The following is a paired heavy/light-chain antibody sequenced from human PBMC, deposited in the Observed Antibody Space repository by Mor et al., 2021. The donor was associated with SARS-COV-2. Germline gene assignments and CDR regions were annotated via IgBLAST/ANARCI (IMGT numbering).Light chain of an antibody. Sequence: DIQMTQSPSSLSASVGDRVIITCRASQAISYYLAWYQKKSEKPPKSLIYAASNLQGGVPSRFSASGSGTVFTLTISSLQPEDFATYYCQQYDSYPITFGQGTRLEIK. CDR3: QQYDSYPIT. CDR1: QAISYY. V-gene: IGKV1D-16*01. CDR2: AAS. J-gene: IGKJ5*01.
Heavy chain of an antibody. V-gene: IGHV3-7*01. J-gene: IGHJ4*02. CDR3: ARSMADITMFRDGSYYFDY. D-gene: IGHD3-10*01. CDR1: GFTFSTYW. Sequence: EVQLVESGGTLVQPGGSLRLSCATSGFTFSTYWMTWVRQAPGKGLEWVANIKQDGSEKFYLGSVKGRFTISRDNTKKSLYLQMNSLRAEDTAVYYCARSMADITMFRDGSYYFDYWGQGTLVTVSS. CDR2: IKQDGSEK.